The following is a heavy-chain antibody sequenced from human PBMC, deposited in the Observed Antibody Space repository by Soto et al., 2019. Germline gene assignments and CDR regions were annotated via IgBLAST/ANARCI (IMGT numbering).Heavy chain of an antibody. Sequence: GSLRLSCAASGFTFSRHWMHWVRQAPGKGLVWVSRINSDGSSINYADSVKGRFTISRDNAKNTLYLQMNSLRAEDTAVYYCARVGDGYDVFDIWGQGTMVTVSS. CDR3: ARVGDGYDVFDI. D-gene: IGHD3-16*01. CDR1: GFTFSRHW. V-gene: IGHV3-74*01. J-gene: IGHJ3*02. CDR2: INSDGSSI.